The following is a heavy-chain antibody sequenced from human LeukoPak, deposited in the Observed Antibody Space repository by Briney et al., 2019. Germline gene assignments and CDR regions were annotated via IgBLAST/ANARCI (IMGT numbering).Heavy chain of an antibody. J-gene: IGHJ4*02. CDR2: IYSTGST. V-gene: IGHV4-59*08. CDR1: GGSISSYY. Sequence: SETLSLTCTVSGGSISSYYWSWIRQPPGKGLEWIGYIYSTGSTNYNPSLESRVTISVDTSKNQFSLKLSSVTAADTAVYYCARHTVSGSYYNHYFDYWGQGTLVTVSS. CDR3: ARHTVSGSYYNHYFDY. D-gene: IGHD3-10*01.